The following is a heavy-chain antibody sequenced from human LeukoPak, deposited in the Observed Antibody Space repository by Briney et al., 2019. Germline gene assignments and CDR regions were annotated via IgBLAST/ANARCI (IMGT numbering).Heavy chain of an antibody. D-gene: IGHD6-13*01. CDR3: AREERRSAAASP. J-gene: IGHJ5*02. V-gene: IGHV1-69*01. Sequence: SVKVSCKASGGTFSSYAISWVRQAPGQGLEWMGGIIPIFGTANYAQKFQGRVTITADESTSTAYMELSGLRSEDTAVYYCAREERRSAAASPWGQGTLVTVSS. CDR1: GGTFSSYA. CDR2: IIPIFGTA.